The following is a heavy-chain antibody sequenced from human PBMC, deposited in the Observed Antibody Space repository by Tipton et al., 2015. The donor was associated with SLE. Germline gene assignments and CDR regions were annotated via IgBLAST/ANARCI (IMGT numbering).Heavy chain of an antibody. J-gene: IGHJ4*01. D-gene: IGHD1-14*01. CDR1: GGSFSGYY. CDR2: INHSGST. Sequence: TLSLTCAVYGGSFSGYYWSWIRQPPGKGLEWIGEINHSGSTDYNPSLKSRVTISVVTSKNQFSLRLTSLTAADTAVYYCARYNSSFFDYWGQGTLVTVSS. CDR3: ARYNSSFFDY. V-gene: IGHV4-34*01.